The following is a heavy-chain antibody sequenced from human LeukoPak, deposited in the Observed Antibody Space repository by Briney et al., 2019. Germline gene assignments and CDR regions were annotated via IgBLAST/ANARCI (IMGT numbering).Heavy chain of an antibody. CDR2: MNPNSGNT. CDR1: GYTFTSYD. CDR3: ARDPSYGSSGLPKNWFDP. D-gene: IGHD3-22*01. Sequence: GASVKVSCKASGYTFTSYDINWVRQATGQGLEWMGWMNPNSGNTGYAQKFQGRVTMTRDTSTGTVYMELSSLRSEDTAVYYCARDPSYGSSGLPKNWFDPWGQGTLVTVSS. V-gene: IGHV1-8*01. J-gene: IGHJ5*02.